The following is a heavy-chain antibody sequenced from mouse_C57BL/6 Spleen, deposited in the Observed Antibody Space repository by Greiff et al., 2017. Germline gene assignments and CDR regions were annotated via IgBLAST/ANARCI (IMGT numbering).Heavy chain of an antibody. V-gene: IGHV1-15*01. Sequence: QVQLQQSGAELVRPGASVTLSCTASGYTFTDYEMHWVKQTPVHGLEWIGAIDPETGGTAYNQKFQGKAILTADKSSSTAYMELRSLTSEDSAVYYCTSGAFDYWGQGTTLTVSS. CDR2: IDPETGGT. CDR3: TSGAFDY. D-gene: IGHD3-1*01. J-gene: IGHJ2*01. CDR1: GYTFTDYE.